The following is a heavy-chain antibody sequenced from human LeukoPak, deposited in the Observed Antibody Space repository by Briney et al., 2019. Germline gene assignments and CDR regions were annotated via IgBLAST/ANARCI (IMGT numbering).Heavy chain of an antibody. CDR3: ARGGTTVTPGLLWFDP. J-gene: IGHJ5*02. CDR1: GGSISSDGYY. CDR2: IYYSGST. Sequence: PSQTLSLTCTVSGGSISSDGYYWSWIRQPPGKGLEWIGYIYYSGSTKYNPSLKSRVTISVDTSKNQFSLKLSSVTAADTAVYYCARGGTTVTPGLLWFDPWGQGTLVTVSS. V-gene: IGHV4-61*08. D-gene: IGHD4-17*01.